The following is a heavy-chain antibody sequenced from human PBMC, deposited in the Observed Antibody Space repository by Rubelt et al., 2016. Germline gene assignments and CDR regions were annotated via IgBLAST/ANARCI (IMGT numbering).Heavy chain of an antibody. CDR3: AKDGVVGATTNY. J-gene: IGHJ4*02. V-gene: IGHV3-21*01. CDR1: GFTFSTTH. CDR2: ISSSSSYI. D-gene: IGHD1-26*01. Sequence: SGGGLVQPGGSLRLSCAVSGFTFSTTHMNWVRQAPGKGLEWVSSISSSSSYIYYADSVKGRFTISRDNAKSSLYLQMNSLRAEDTAVYYCAKDGVVGATTNYWRQGTLVTVSS.